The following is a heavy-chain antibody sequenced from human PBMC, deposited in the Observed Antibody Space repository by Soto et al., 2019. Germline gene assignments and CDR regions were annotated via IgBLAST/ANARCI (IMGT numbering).Heavy chain of an antibody. D-gene: IGHD4-4*01. CDR3: ASHTRGDYRDLWYFEY. Sequence: PSETLSLTCTVSGGSISSRSYYWGWIRQPPGKGLEWSGGINHTGSTYYNPSLKRRVTISVDTSKNNFSLKLSSVTAADTSVTVCASHTRGDYRDLWYFEYWGQGTLVSVSS. CDR2: INHTGST. V-gene: IGHV4-39*02. CDR1: GGSISSRSYY. J-gene: IGHJ4*02.